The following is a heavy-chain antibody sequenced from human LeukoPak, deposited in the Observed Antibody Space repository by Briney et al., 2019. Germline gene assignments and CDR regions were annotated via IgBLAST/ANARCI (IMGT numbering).Heavy chain of an antibody. Sequence: SETLSLNCTVYGGSISSGSYYWSWIRQPPGKVLEWIGRIYTSGSTNYNPTLKSRVTISVDTSKNQFSLKLSSVTAADTAVYYCARLSLFGDPFDYWGQGTLVTVSS. CDR1: GGSISSGSYY. J-gene: IGHJ4*02. D-gene: IGHD4-17*01. V-gene: IGHV4-61*02. CDR2: IYTSGST. CDR3: ARLSLFGDPFDY.